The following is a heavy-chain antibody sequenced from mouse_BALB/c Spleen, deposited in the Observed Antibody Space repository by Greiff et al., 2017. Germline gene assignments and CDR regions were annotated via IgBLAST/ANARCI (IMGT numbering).Heavy chain of an antibody. Sequence: EVQLQESGGGLVQPGGSLKLSCAASGFTFSSYGMSWVRQTPDKRLELVATINSNGGSTYYPDSVKGRFTISRDNAKNTLYLQMSSLKSEDTAMYYCARDALDMDYWGQGTSVTVSS. D-gene: IGHD2-10*02. V-gene: IGHV5-6-3*01. CDR2: INSNGGST. CDR3: ARDALDMDY. J-gene: IGHJ4*01. CDR1: GFTFSSYG.